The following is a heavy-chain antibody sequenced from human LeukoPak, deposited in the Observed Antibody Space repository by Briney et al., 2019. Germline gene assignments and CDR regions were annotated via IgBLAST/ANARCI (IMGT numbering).Heavy chain of an antibody. CDR2: IDTAGNT. CDR1: GFTFTKYD. D-gene: IGHD1-1*01. J-gene: IGHJ6*02. V-gene: IGHV3-13*01. Sequence: GGSLRLSCAAPGFTFTKYDMHWVRQATGKGLEWVSGIDTAGNTYYAGSVKGRFTISRENSMNSLYLQMNSLRAGDTAVYYCARAGGYYYGMEVWGQGTTVTVSS. CDR3: ARAGGYYYGMEV.